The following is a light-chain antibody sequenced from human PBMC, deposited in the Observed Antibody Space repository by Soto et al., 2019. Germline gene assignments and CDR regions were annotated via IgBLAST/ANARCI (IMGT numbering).Light chain of an antibody. V-gene: IGLV2-14*01. Sequence: QSALTQPASVSGSPGQSITISCTGTSSDVGGYNYVSWYQQYPGKAPKLMIYDVSNRPSGDSNRFSGSKSGNTASLTISGLQAEDEADYYCISYTSSSTHVFGTGTKVNVL. CDR1: SSDVGGYNY. CDR3: ISYTSSSTHV. CDR2: DVS. J-gene: IGLJ1*01.